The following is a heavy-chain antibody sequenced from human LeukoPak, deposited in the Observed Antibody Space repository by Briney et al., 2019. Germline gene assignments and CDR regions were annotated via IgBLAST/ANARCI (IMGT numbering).Heavy chain of an antibody. CDR3: AKSQGPYAMEKGFDY. J-gene: IGHJ4*02. V-gene: IGHV3-48*04. Sequence: QPGGSLRLSCAASGFTFSNYSMNWVRQAPGKGLEWVSHLSSSSSTIYYADSVKGRFTISRDNAKNSLYLQMNSLRAEDTALYYCAKSQGPYAMEKGFDYWGQGTLVTVSS. CDR1: GFTFSNYS. CDR2: LSSSSSTI. D-gene: IGHD2-8*01.